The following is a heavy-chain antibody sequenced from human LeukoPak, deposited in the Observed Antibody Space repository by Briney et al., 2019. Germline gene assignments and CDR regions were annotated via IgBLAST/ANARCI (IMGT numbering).Heavy chain of an antibody. CDR1: GYTFTSYY. CDR2: INPSGGST. Sequence: ASVKVSCKASGYTFTSYYMHWVRQVPGQGLEWMGIINPSGGSTSYAQKFQGRVTMTRDTSTSTVYMELSSLRSEDTAVYYCAKARSSSGWYSWGQGTLVTVSS. J-gene: IGHJ4*02. D-gene: IGHD6-19*01. V-gene: IGHV1-46*01. CDR3: AKARSSSGWYS.